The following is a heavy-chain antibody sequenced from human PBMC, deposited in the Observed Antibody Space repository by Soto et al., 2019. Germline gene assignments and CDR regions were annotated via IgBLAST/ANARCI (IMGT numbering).Heavy chain of an antibody. CDR2: IVVGSGNT. CDR1: GFTFTSSA. J-gene: IGHJ4*02. D-gene: IGHD5-12*01. V-gene: IGHV1-58*01. CDR3: AVEGYSGYDSGGFDY. Sequence: SVKVSCKASGFTFTSSAVQWVRQARGQRLEWIGWIVVGSGNTNYAQKFQERVTITRDMSTSTAYMELSSLRSEDTAVYYCAVEGYSGYDSGGFDYWGQGTLVTVSS.